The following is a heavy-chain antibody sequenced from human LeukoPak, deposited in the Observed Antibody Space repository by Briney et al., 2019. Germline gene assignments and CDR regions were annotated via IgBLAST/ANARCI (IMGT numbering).Heavy chain of an antibody. D-gene: IGHD5-18*01. CDR2: IYYSGST. J-gene: IGHJ2*01. CDR1: GGPISSYY. CDR3: AREVEPISAMDKRDWYFDL. V-gene: IGHV4-59*01. Sequence: SETLSLTCTVSGGPISSYYWGWIRQPPGKGLEWIGYIYYSGSTNYNPSLKSRVTISVDTSKNQFSLKLSSVTAADTAVYYCAREVEPISAMDKRDWYFDLWGRGTLVTVSS.